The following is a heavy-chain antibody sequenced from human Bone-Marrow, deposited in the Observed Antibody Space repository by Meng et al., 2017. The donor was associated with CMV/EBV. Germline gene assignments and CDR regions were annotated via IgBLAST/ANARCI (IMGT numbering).Heavy chain of an antibody. D-gene: IGHD5-18*01. Sequence: ASVKVSCKASGYIFTGYYMHWVRQAPGQGLEWMGWINPNSGGTNFAQKFQGRVTMTRDTSINTAYMGLSWLRSDDTAVYYCATGPSTAMVLYYYYYDMDVWGQGTTVTVSS. CDR1: GYIFTGYY. V-gene: IGHV1-2*02. CDR2: INPNSGGT. CDR3: ATGPSTAMVLYYYYYDMDV. J-gene: IGHJ6*02.